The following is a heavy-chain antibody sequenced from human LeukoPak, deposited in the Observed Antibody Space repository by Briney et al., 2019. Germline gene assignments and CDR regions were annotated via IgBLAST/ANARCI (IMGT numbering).Heavy chain of an antibody. CDR1: GFSFSSYA. CDR2: ISGNDGST. J-gene: IGHJ4*02. V-gene: IGHV3-23*01. CDR3: AKSSPPPLKY. Sequence: GGSLRLSCAASGFSFSSYAMSWVRQAPGKGLEWVSAISGNDGSTYYANSAKGRFTISGDNSKNTLYLQMNSLRAEDTAVYYCAKSSPPPLKYWGQGILVTVSS.